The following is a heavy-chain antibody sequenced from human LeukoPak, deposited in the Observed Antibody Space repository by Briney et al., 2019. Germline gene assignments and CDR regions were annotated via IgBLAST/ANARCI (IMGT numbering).Heavy chain of an antibody. J-gene: IGHJ4*02. Sequence: SETLTLTCTVSGDSISSYYWSWIRQPPGKGLEWIGYIYYSGSTNYNPSLKSRVTISVDTYKNQFSLKLSSVTAADTAVYYCASIGTTVTTFDYWGQGTLVTVSS. V-gene: IGHV4-59*01. CDR2: IYYSGST. CDR3: ASIGTTVTTFDY. D-gene: IGHD4-17*01. CDR1: GDSISSYY.